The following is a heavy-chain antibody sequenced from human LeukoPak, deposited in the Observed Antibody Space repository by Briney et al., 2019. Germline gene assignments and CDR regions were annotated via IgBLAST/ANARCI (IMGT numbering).Heavy chain of an antibody. V-gene: IGHV4-34*01. D-gene: IGHD3-22*01. Sequence: SETLSLTCAVYGGSFSGYYWSWICQPPGKGLEWIGEINHSGSTNYNPSLKSRVTISVDTSKNQFSLKLSSVTAADTAVYYCARGPRSSGYYYRAFDIWGQGTMVTVSS. CDR3: ARGPRSSGYYYRAFDI. CDR2: INHSGST. CDR1: GGSFSGYY. J-gene: IGHJ3*02.